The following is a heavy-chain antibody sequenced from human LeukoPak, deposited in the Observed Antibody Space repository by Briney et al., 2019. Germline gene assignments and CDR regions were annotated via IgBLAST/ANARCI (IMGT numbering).Heavy chain of an antibody. D-gene: IGHD6-6*01. CDR2: IYYSGST. J-gene: IGHJ4*02. Sequence: PSETLSLTCTVPGGSISSGDHYSSWIRQPPGKGLEWIGYIYYSGSTYYNPSLKSRVTISVDMSKNQFSLKLSSVTAADTAVYYCARGSWSSSIDYWGQGTLVTVSS. CDR3: ARGSWSSSIDY. V-gene: IGHV4-30-4*01. CDR1: GGSISSGDHY.